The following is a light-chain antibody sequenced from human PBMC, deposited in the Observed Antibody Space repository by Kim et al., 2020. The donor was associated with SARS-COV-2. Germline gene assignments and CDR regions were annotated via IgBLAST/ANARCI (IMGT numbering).Light chain of an antibody. Sequence: DIQMTQSPSTLSASVGDRVTITCRASQSISNWLAWYQQKPGKAPKLLIYKASSLESGVPSRFSGSGSGTEFTLTISSLQPDDFATYYCQQYNSLYWTFGQGTKVDIK. J-gene: IGKJ1*01. CDR3: QQYNSLYWT. V-gene: IGKV1-5*03. CDR1: QSISNW. CDR2: KAS.